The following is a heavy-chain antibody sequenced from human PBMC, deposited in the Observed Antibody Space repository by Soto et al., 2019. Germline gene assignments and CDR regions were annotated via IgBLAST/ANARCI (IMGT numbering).Heavy chain of an antibody. V-gene: IGHV5-51*01. Sequence: XSLKISCKGSGYSFTSYWIGWVRQMPGKVLECMGIIYPGDSDTRYSPSFQGQVTISADKSISTAYLQWSSLKASDTAMYYCARHSLNYDFWSGYPRPSYYYYGMDVWGQGTTVTVSS. CDR1: GYSFTSYW. D-gene: IGHD3-3*01. J-gene: IGHJ6*02. CDR3: ARHSLNYDFWSGYPRPSYYYYGMDV. CDR2: IYPGDSDT.